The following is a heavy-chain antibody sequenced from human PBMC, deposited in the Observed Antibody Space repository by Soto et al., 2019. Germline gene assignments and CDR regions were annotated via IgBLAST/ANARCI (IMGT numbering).Heavy chain of an antibody. CDR3: ARDLWGYCGTDCYPLDV. CDR2: MYNTGST. V-gene: IGHV4-59*01. Sequence: SESLSLTCXVSGGSISVYYWSWIRQPPGKGLEWIGYMYNTGSTVYNPSFKSRVTISVDTSKNQFSLKLNSVTAADTAVYYCARDLWGYCGTDCYPLDVWGQGTTVTSP. CDR1: GGSISVYY. J-gene: IGHJ6*02. D-gene: IGHD2-21*02.